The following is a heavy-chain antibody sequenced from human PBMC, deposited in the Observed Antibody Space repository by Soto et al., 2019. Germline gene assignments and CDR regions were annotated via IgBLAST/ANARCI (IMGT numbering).Heavy chain of an antibody. D-gene: IGHD6-19*01. CDR1: GFTFSSYG. J-gene: IGHJ5*02. V-gene: IGHV3-30*18. CDR3: AKDRSSGIAVAAQGWFDP. Sequence: PWGSLRLSCAASGFTFSSYGMHWVRQAPGKGLEWVAVISYDGSNKYYADSVKGRFTISRDNSKNTLYLQMNSLRAEDTAVYYCAKDRSSGIAVAAQGWFDPWGQGTLVTVSS. CDR2: ISYDGSNK.